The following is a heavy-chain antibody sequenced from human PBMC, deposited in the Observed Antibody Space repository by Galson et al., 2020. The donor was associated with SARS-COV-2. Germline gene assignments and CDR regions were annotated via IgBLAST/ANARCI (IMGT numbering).Heavy chain of an antibody. J-gene: IGHJ4*02. Sequence: GGSLRLSCTASGFTFSSYWMHWVRQAPGKGLVCVSRINSEGNITSYADSVKGRFAISRDNAKNTLYLQMNSLRAEDTAVYYCTATRAYWGQGTLVTVSS. V-gene: IGHV3-74*01. D-gene: IGHD1-26*01. CDR1: GFTFSSYW. CDR2: INSEGNIT. CDR3: TATRAY.